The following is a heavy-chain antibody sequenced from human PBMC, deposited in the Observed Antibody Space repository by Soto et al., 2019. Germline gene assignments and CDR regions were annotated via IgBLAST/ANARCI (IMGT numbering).Heavy chain of an antibody. CDR1: AFSLSTGGVG. D-gene: IGHD2-21*02. Sequence: QITLKESGPTLVKPTQTLTLTCTFSAFSLSTGGVGVGWIRQPPGKALEWLALIYWDDDKRYSPSLRSRLTITKDTSKNQVLLTMTTRDPVDTPTYYCIQSRCGGDCLQSNAPYYYYGMDVWGQGTTVTVSS. CDR3: IQSRCGGDCLQSNAPYYYYGMDV. J-gene: IGHJ6*02. V-gene: IGHV2-5*02. CDR2: IYWDDDK.